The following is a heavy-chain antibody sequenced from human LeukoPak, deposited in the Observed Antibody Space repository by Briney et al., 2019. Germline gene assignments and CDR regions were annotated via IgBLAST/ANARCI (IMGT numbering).Heavy chain of an antibody. CDR3: ARESGAAKIGQMLNY. V-gene: IGHV3-30*02. CDR2: IQYDGSEI. D-gene: IGHD3-10*02. Sequence: GGSLRLSCAASGLMFNTSGMHWVRQAPGKGLEWVAFIQYDGSEIYYADSLKGRFTISRDNSKNTLYLQMNSLRAEDTAVFYCARESGAAKIGQMLNYWGQGTLVTVSS. J-gene: IGHJ4*02. CDR1: GLMFNTSG.